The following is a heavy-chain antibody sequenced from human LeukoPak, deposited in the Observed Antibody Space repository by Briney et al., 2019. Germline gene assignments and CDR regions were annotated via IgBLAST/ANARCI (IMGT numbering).Heavy chain of an antibody. J-gene: IGHJ4*02. V-gene: IGHV4-34*01. Sequence: ASETLSLTCAVYGGSFSGYYWSWIRQPPGKGLEWIWEINHSGSTNYNPSLKSRVTISVDTSKNQFSLKLSSVTAADTAVYYCARAVGYCSGGSWSLDYWGQGTLVTVSS. CDR3: ARAVGYCSGGSWSLDY. CDR1: GGSFSGYY. D-gene: IGHD2-15*01. CDR2: INHSGST.